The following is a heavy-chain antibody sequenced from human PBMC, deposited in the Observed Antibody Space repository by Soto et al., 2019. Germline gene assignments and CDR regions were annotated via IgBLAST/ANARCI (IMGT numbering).Heavy chain of an antibody. Sequence: QMQLVQSGPEVKKPGTSVKVSCKASGFTFTSSAVQWVRQARGQRLEWIGWIVVGSGNTNYAQKFQERVTITRDMSTSTAYMELSSLRSEDTAVYYCAADPNHYDFWSGYNPWGQGTLVTVSS. J-gene: IGHJ5*02. D-gene: IGHD3-3*01. CDR3: AADPNHYDFWSGYNP. CDR1: GFTFTSSA. V-gene: IGHV1-58*01. CDR2: IVVGSGNT.